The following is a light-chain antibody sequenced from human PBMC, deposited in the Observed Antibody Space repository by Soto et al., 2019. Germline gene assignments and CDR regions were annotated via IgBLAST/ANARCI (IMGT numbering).Light chain of an antibody. J-gene: IGKJ5*01. CDR2: GVS. CDR3: QQYGSSPPVT. CDR1: QSVSSSY. V-gene: IGKV3-20*01. Sequence: EIVLTQSPGTLSLSPGERATLSCRASQSVSSSYLAWYQQKPGQAPRLLIYGVSSRATGIPDRFSGSGSGTDLTLPISRLETEDFEMYYCQQYGSSPPVTFGQGTRLEIK.